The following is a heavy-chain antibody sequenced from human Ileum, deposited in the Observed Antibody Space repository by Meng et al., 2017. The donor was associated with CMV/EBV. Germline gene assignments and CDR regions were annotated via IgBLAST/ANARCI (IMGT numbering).Heavy chain of an antibody. CDR1: GGSFSDYY. CDR3: ARATRNYDSSGFVY. J-gene: IGHJ4*02. Sequence: VYGGSFSDYYRNWIRQPPGKGLEWIGEINHSGSTNYKPSLKSRVTISLDTSKNQFSLKLSSVTAADTAFYYCARATRNYDSSGFVYWGQGTLVTVSS. D-gene: IGHD3-22*01. V-gene: IGHV4-34*01. CDR2: INHSGST.